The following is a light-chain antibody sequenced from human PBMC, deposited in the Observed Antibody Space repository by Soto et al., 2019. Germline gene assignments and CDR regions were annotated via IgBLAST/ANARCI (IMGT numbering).Light chain of an antibody. CDR3: SSYSSYTPYV. J-gene: IGLJ1*01. CDR2: EVS. Sequence: QSVLTQPASVSGSPGQSITISCTGTSSDVSIYNYVSWYQQHPGKAPKLMIYEVSNRPSGVSNRFSGAKSGNTASLTISGLQAEDEADYYCSSYSSYTPYVFGTGTKVTVL. CDR1: SSDVSIYNY. V-gene: IGLV2-14*01.